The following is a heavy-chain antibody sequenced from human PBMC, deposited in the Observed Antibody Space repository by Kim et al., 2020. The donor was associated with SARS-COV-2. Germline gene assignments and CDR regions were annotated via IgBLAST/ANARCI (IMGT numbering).Heavy chain of an antibody. J-gene: IGHJ6*02. CDR2: INPSGGST. D-gene: IGHD2-2*01. CDR3: ARDQGYCSSTSCYVYYYGMDV. CDR1: GYTFTSYY. V-gene: IGHV1-46*01. Sequence: ASVKVSCKASGYTFTSYYMHWVRQAPGQGLEWMGIINPSGGSTSYAQKFQGRVTMTRDTSTSTVYMELSSLRSEDTAVYYCARDQGYCSSTSCYVYYYGMDVWGQGTTVTGSS.